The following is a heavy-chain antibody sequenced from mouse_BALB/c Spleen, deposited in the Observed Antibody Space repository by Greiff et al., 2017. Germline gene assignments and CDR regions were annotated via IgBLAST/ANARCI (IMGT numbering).Heavy chain of an antibody. CDR1: GFTFSSYA. V-gene: IGHV5-6-5*01. D-gene: IGHD1-3*01. CDR2: ISSGGST. J-gene: IGHJ2*01. Sequence: EVMLVESGGGLVKPGGSLKLSCAASGFTFSSYAMSWVRQTPEKRLEWVASISSGGSTYYPDSVKGRFTISRDNARNILYLQMSSLRSEDTAMYYCARGGSGDYWGQGTTLTVSS. CDR3: ARGGSGDY.